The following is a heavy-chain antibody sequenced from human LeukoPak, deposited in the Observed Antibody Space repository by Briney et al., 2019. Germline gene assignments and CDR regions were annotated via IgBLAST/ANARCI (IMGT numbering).Heavy chain of an antibody. CDR1: GGSISSSNW. J-gene: IGHJ4*02. V-gene: IGHV4-4*02. CDR3: ARLRPNTNHALDS. CDR2: IYHSGSA. D-gene: IGHD1-14*01. Sequence: SETLSLPCAVSGGSISSSNWWSWVRQSPGKGLEWIGEIYHSGSANYNPSLNSRITISVDKSKNHLSLKLNSVTAADTAVYYCARLRPNTNHALDSWGQGTLVTVSS.